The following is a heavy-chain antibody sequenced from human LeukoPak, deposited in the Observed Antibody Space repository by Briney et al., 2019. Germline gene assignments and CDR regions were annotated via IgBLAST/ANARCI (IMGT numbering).Heavy chain of an antibody. V-gene: IGHV3-74*01. CDR3: ARDPMVRGVIGKFDY. J-gene: IGHJ4*02. CDR2: INSDGSSR. D-gene: IGHD3-10*01. Sequence: GGSLRLSCAASGFTFSSYWMHWVRQAPGKGLVWVSRINSDGSSRSYADSVKGRFTISRDNSKNTLYLQMNSLRAEDTAVYYCARDPMVRGVIGKFDYWGQGTLVTVSS. CDR1: GFTFSSYW.